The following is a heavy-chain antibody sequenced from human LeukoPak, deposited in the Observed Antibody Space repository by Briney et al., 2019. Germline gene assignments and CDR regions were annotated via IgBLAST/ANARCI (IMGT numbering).Heavy chain of an antibody. CDR3: ARGNTPDVLRFLEWLPDFNWFDP. Sequence: PGGSLRLSCAGSGFTFSTDGMNWVRQAPGKGLEWVSSISPDSGFIPQADSVKGRFTISRDNAKNSLYLQMNSLRAEDTAVYYCARGNTPDVLRFLEWLPDFNWFDPWGQGTLVTVSS. D-gene: IGHD3-3*01. V-gene: IGHV3-21*01. CDR1: GFTFSTDG. J-gene: IGHJ5*02. CDR2: ISPDSGFI.